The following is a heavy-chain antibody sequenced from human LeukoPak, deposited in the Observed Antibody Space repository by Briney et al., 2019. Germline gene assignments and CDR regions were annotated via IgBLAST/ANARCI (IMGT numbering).Heavy chain of an antibody. CDR3: ARRKPDHCSSTSCYQARNWFDP. Sequence: SETLSLTCSVSGGSISGSSYYWGWIRQPPGKGLEWIGNIYYRGSTYYNPSLKSRVTISVDTSKNQFSLKLSSVTAADTAVYYCARRKPDHCSSTSCYQARNWFDPWGQGTLVTVSS. J-gene: IGHJ5*02. CDR2: IYYRGST. V-gene: IGHV4-39*01. D-gene: IGHD2-2*01. CDR1: GGSISGSSYY.